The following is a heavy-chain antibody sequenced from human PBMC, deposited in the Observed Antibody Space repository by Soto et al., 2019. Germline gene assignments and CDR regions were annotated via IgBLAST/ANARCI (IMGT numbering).Heavy chain of an antibody. V-gene: IGHV4-39*01. D-gene: IGHD6-19*01. CDR2: IYYSGST. CDR1: GGSISSSSYY. J-gene: IGHJ5*02. Sequence: SETLSLTCTVSGGSISSSSYYWGWIRQPPGKGLEWIGSIYYSGSTYYNPSLKSRVTISVDTSKNQFSLKLSSVTAADTAVYYCASTDPSSGWDNWFDPWGQGTLVTVSS. CDR3: ASTDPSSGWDNWFDP.